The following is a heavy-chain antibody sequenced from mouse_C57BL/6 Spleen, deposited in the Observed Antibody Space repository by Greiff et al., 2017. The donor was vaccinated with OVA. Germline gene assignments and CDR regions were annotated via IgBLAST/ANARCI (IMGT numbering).Heavy chain of an antibody. D-gene: IGHD3-3*01. CDR3: AKGGGAGYFDY. CDR1: GYTFTSYW. CDR2: IDPSDSYT. V-gene: IGHV1-50*01. Sequence: VQLQQPGAELVKPGASVKLSCKASGYTFTSYWMQCVKQRPGQGLEWIGEIDPSDSYTNYNQKFKGKATLTVDTSSSTAYLQLSSLTSEDAAVYYCAKGGGAGYFDYWGQGTTLTVSS. J-gene: IGHJ2*01.